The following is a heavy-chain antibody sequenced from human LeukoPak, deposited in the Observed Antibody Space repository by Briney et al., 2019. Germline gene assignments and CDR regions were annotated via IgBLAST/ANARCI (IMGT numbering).Heavy chain of an antibody. J-gene: IGHJ5*02. V-gene: IGHV4-4*07. CDR2: IYTSGST. D-gene: IGHD2-15*01. Sequence: PSETLSLTRTVSGGSISSYYWSWIRQPAGKGLEWIGRIYTSGSTNYNPSLKSRVTMSVDTSKNQFSLKLSSVTAADTAVYYCASEYCSRGSCYWFDPWGQGTLVTVSS. CDR1: GGSISSYY. CDR3: ASEYCSRGSCYWFDP.